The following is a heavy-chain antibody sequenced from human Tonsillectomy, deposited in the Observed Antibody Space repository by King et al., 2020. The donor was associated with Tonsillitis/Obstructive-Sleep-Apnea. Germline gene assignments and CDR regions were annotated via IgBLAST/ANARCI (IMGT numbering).Heavy chain of an antibody. CDR1: GGSFSGYY. CDR2: INHSGST. J-gene: IGHJ4*02. D-gene: IGHD3-16*02. Sequence: VQLQQWGAGLLKPSENLSLTCAVYGGSFSGYYWSWIRQPPGKGLEWIGEINHSGSTNYNPSLKSRVTISVDTSKNQFSLKLSSVTAADTAVYYCAGPFGGVIVPSHWGQGTLVTVSS. V-gene: IGHV4-34*01. CDR3: AGPFGGVIVPSH.